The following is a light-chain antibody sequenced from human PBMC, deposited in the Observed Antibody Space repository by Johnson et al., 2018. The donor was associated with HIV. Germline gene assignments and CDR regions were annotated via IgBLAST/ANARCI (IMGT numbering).Light chain of an antibody. CDR2: ENT. V-gene: IGLV1-51*02. J-gene: IGLJ1*01. Sequence: QSVLTQPPSVSAAPGQKVTISCSGSSSNIGNNYVSWYQQLPGTAPKLLIYENTRRPSGIPDRFSGSKSGTSATLDITGLQTGDEADYYCGTWDTSLSAGCVFGSGTKVTVL. CDR3: GTWDTSLSAGCV. CDR1: SSNIGNNY.